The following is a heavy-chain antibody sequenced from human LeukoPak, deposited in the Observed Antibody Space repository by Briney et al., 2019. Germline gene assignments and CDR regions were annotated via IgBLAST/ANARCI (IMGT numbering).Heavy chain of an antibody. Sequence: PGGSLRLSCAASGFTFSSYEMNWVRQAPGKGLEWVSYISSSAGTTYYADSVKGRFTISRDNAKNSLYLQMISLRAEDTAVYFCARQQQQLWYDWGQGTLVTVSS. CDR3: ARQQQQLWYD. CDR1: GFTFSSYE. D-gene: IGHD5-18*01. J-gene: IGHJ4*02. V-gene: IGHV3-48*03. CDR2: ISSSAGTT.